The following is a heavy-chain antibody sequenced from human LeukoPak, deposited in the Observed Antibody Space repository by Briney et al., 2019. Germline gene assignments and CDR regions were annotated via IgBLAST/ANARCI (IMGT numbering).Heavy chain of an antibody. CDR1: GYSFTSYW. V-gene: IGHV5-51*01. D-gene: IGHD3-3*01. J-gene: IGHJ6*02. Sequence: GESLKISCKGSGYSFTSYWIGWVRQMPGKGLEWMGIIYPGDSDTRYSPSFQGQVTISADKSISTAYLQWSSLKASDTAMYYCAIPYDFWSGTYYYGMDVRGQGTTVTVSS. CDR3: AIPYDFWSGTYYYGMDV. CDR2: IYPGDSDT.